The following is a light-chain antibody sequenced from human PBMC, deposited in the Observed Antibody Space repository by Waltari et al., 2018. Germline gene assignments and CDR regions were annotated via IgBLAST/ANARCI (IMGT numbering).Light chain of an antibody. J-gene: IGLJ1*01. Sequence: SYELTQPPSVSVSPGQTARITCSGDALPQKYAYWSQQKPGQAPVLVIYKDTERPSGIPARFPGSSSGTTVTLTISGVQAEDEADYYCQSAESSGTYYVFGNGTKVTVL. CDR2: KDT. CDR1: ALPQKY. CDR3: QSAESSGTYYV. V-gene: IGLV3-25*03.